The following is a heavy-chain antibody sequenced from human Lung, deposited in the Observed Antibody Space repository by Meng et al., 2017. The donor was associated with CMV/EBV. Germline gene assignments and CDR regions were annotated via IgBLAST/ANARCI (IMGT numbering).Heavy chain of an antibody. J-gene: IGHJ6*01. D-gene: IGHD6-13*01. CDR2: ISWDGGST. CDR3: AKATVSAAGFPQREV. V-gene: IGHV3-43D*03. Sequence: ESXKISXAASGFTFDDHAMHWVRQAPGKGLEWISLISWDGGSTYYADSVKGRFTTSRDNSENSLYLQINSLRVEDTAVYYCAKATVSAAGFPQREVWGQGNXV. CDR1: GFTFDDHA.